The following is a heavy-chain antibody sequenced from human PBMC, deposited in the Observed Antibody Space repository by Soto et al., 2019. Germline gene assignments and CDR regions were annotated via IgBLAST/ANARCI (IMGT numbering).Heavy chain of an antibody. CDR3: ARAIREYSSGWLGY. CDR1: GYTFTSYY. CDR2: INPSGGST. Sequence: QVQLVQSGAEVKKPGASVKVSCKASGYTFTSYYMHWVRQAPGQGLEWMGIINPSGGSTSYAQKFQGRVNMTRDTATSTVYMELSSLRSEDTAVYYCARAIREYSSGWLGYWGQGTLFTVCS. D-gene: IGHD6-19*01. J-gene: IGHJ4*02. V-gene: IGHV1-46*03.